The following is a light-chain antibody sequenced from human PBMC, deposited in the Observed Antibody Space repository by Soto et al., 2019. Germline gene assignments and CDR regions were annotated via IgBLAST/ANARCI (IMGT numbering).Light chain of an antibody. Sequence: QSALTQPRSVSGSPGQSVTNSCTGTSSDVGGYNYVSWYQQHPGKAPKLMIYDVSKRPSGVPDRFSGSKSGNTASLTISGLQAEDEADYYCCSYAGSYTHVFGTGTKLTVL. J-gene: IGLJ1*01. CDR1: SSDVGGYNY. CDR2: DVS. V-gene: IGLV2-11*01. CDR3: CSYAGSYTHV.